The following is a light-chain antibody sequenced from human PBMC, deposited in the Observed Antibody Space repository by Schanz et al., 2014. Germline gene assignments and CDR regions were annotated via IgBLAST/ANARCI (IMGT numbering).Light chain of an antibody. V-gene: IGKV3-20*01. J-gene: IGKJ2*01. CDR2: GAS. Sequence: EIVVTQFPATLSVSPGERATLSCRTSRSISSSYLAWYQQKPGQAPRLLIYGASRRATGIPDRFSGSGSGTDFTLTISRLEPEDFAVYYCQQYGSSLMYTFGQGTKVEIK. CDR3: QQYGSSLMYT. CDR1: RSISSSY.